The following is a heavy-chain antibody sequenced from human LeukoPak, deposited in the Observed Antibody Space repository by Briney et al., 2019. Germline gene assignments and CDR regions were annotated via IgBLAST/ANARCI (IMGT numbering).Heavy chain of an antibody. J-gene: IGHJ4*02. Sequence: PGRSLRLSCAASGFTFSSYAMHWVRQAPGKGLEWVAVISYDGSNKYYADSVKGRFTISRDNSKNTLYLQMNSLRAEDTAVYYCAGEGSSSWTFDYWGQGTLVTVSS. CDR1: GFTFSSYA. D-gene: IGHD6-13*01. CDR3: AGEGSSSWTFDY. V-gene: IGHV3-30-3*01. CDR2: ISYDGSNK.